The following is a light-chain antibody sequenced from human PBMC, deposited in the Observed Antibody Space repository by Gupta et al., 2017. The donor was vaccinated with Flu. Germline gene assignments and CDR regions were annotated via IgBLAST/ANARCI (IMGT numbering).Light chain of an antibody. CDR1: QSVSTSY. CDR2: GVS. J-gene: IGKJ4*01. Sequence: GTLSWSPGERAALSCRASQSVSTSYLAWYQQKPGQAPRLLMYGVSNRATGIPDRFSGSGSGTDFTLTISRLEPEDSAVYYCQQYGTSPTPFGGGTKLEIK. CDR3: QQYGTSPTP. V-gene: IGKV3-20*01.